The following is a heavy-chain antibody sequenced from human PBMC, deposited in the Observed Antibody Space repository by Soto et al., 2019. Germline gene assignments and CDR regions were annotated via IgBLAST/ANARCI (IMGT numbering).Heavy chain of an antibody. Sequence: SETLSLTCAVSGFFISSGNYWGWIRKPPGKGLEWIGSIFHGGDTYYNPSLKSRVTISVDMSKNQFSLKLNSVTAADTAVYYCARARWYDAFDVWGQGTVVTVSS. D-gene: IGHD2-15*01. V-gene: IGHV4-38-2*01. CDR2: IFHGGDT. CDR3: ARARWYDAFDV. J-gene: IGHJ3*01. CDR1: GFFISSGNY.